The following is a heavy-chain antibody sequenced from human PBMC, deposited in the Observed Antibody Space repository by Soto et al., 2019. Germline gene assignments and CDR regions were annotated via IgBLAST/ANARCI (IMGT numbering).Heavy chain of an antibody. CDR1: GFTFSSFG. D-gene: IGHD2-2*01. CDR2: TSSEGYNI. Sequence: QVQLVESGGGVVQPGTSVRLSCAASGFTFSSFGMHWVRQPPGKGLEWVAVTSSEGYNINYADSVKGRFTISRDNSKNTLFLQMNSLRAEDTAVYFCAKKPPGPYHALFDHCGQGALVTVSA. J-gene: IGHJ4*02. V-gene: IGHV3-30*18. CDR3: AKKPPGPYHALFDH.